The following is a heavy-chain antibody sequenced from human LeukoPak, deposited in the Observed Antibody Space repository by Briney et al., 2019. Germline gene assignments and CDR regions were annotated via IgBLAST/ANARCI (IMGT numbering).Heavy chain of an antibody. CDR2: ISGSGDST. V-gene: IGHV3-23*01. J-gene: IGHJ4*02. D-gene: IGHD2-21*02. CDR1: GFTLRSYV. CDR3: AKDRLLNCRGDCYIFDY. Sequence: VGSLRLSCAASGFTLRSYVMNWVRQTPGKGLEWVSSISGSGDSTFYADSVKGRFSISRDNSKNTLYLQVNGLRTEDTDVYYCAKDRLLNCRGDCYIFDYWGQGTVVTVSS.